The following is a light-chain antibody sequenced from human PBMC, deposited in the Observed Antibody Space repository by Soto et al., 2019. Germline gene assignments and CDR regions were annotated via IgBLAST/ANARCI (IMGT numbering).Light chain of an antibody. CDR3: AAWDDSLSGHWV. J-gene: IGLJ3*02. V-gene: IGLV1-47*01. Sequence: QSVLTQPPSASGTPGQRVTISCSGSSSNIGSNYVYWYQQLPGTAPKLLIYRNNQRPSGVPDRFSGSKSGTSASLAISGLRSKDEADYYCAAWDDSLSGHWVFGGGTKVTVL. CDR1: SSNIGSNY. CDR2: RNN.